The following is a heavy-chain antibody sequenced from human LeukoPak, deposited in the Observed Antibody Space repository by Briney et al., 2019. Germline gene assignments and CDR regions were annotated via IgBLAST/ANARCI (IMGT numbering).Heavy chain of an antibody. D-gene: IGHD5-18*01. CDR2: ISPYNGNT. Sequence: ASVKVSFKASGYTFTNYGIVWVRQPPGQGLEWMGWISPYNGNTNYAYNLQDRVTMTTDTSTSTAYMELRSLRSDDTAVYYCARVLPQGPYYYHGMDVWGQGTTVTVSS. J-gene: IGHJ6*02. CDR3: ARVLPQGPYYYHGMDV. CDR1: GYTFTNYG. V-gene: IGHV1-18*01.